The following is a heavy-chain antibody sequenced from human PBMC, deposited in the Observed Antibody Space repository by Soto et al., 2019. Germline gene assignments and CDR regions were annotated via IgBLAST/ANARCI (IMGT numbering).Heavy chain of an antibody. CDR3: ASGHGSGGSCYPRLGMDV. J-gene: IGHJ6*03. Sequence: ASVKLSCKACGYTFTSTCISWVRQAPGQGLEWMGWISAYNGNTNYAQKLQGRVTMTTDTSTSTAYMELRSLRSDDTAVYSCASGHGSGGSCYPRLGMDVWAKGLMVTVSS. CDR2: ISAYNGNT. D-gene: IGHD2-15*01. V-gene: IGHV1-18*01. CDR1: GYTFTSTC.